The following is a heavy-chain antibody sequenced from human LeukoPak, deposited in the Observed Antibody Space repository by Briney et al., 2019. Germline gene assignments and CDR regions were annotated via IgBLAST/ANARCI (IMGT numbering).Heavy chain of an antibody. D-gene: IGHD6-19*01. CDR1: GGSFSGYY. CDR3: ARGSAWRSMGY. J-gene: IGHJ4*02. CDR2: INHSGFT. Sequence: PSETLSLTCAVYGGSFSGYYWSWIRQPPGKGLEWIGEISHSGEINHSGFTNYNPSLKSRVTISVDTSKKQFSLNLSSVTAADTAVYYCARGSAWRSMGYWGQGTLVTVSS. V-gene: IGHV4-34*01.